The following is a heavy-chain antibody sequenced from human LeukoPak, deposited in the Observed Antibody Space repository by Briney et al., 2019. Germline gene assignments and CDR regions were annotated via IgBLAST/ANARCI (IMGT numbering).Heavy chain of an antibody. CDR1: GFTVSNNY. CDR2: IRQDGSDK. Sequence: PGGSLRLSCAASGFTVSNNYMTWVRQAPGKGLEWVANIRQDGSDKYYMDSVKGRFTISRDNAKNSVYLQMNSLRVEDTAVYYCARGIAAAGSYWGQGTLVTVSS. D-gene: IGHD6-13*01. J-gene: IGHJ4*02. CDR3: ARGIAAAGSY. V-gene: IGHV3-7*03.